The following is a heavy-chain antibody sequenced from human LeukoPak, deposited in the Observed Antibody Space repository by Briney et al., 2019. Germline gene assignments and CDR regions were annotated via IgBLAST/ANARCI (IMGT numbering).Heavy chain of an antibody. D-gene: IGHD2-21*02. Sequence: SETLSLTCTVSGGSLSNSSYYWGWLRQPPGRGLEWIGTIYYRGSTYYNPSLKSRVTISIDTSKNLFSLRLTAVTAADTAVYYCASRVVVTSPLNFDCWGQGTLVTVSS. J-gene: IGHJ4*02. CDR1: GGSLSNSSYY. V-gene: IGHV4-39*02. CDR3: ASRVVVTSPLNFDC. CDR2: IYYRGST.